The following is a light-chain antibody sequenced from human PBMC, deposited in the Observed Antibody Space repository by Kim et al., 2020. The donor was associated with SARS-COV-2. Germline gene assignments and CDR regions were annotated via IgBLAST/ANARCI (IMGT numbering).Light chain of an antibody. CDR2: LGS. CDR1: QSLLHNNGYNY. V-gene: IGKV2-28*01. CDR3: MQALQTPVH. Sequence: DIVMTQSPLSLPVTPGAPASISCRSSQSLLHNNGYNYLDWYLQKPGQSSQLLIYLGSNRASGVPDRFSGSGSGTDFQLKISRVEAEDVGIYYCMQALQTPVHFGQGTKLEI. J-gene: IGKJ2*01.